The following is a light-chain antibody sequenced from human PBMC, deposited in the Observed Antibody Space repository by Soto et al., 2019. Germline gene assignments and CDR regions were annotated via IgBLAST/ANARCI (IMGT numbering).Light chain of an antibody. J-gene: IGKJ1*01. CDR3: QHYSNWPQT. Sequence: EIVMTQSPATLSVSPGERATLSCRASQSISSNLAWYQHKPGQAPRLLIYGASTRATGVPPMFSGGGSVTEFTLTISGLQSEDFGVYNCQHYSNWPQTFDQGTKVEI. CDR2: GAS. V-gene: IGKV3-15*01. CDR1: QSISSN.